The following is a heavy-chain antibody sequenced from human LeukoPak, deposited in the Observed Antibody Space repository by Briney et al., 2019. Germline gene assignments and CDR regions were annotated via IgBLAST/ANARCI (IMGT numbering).Heavy chain of an antibody. CDR1: GYSISSGYY. Sequence: SETLSLTCAVSGYSISSGYYWGWIRQPPGKGREWIGSIYHSGSTYYNPSLKSRVTISVDTSKNQLSLKLSSVNAADMAVYYCARQGGEGIVVVPAAMYATPAFAFDIWGQGTMVTVSS. CDR3: ARQGGEGIVVVPAAMYATPAFAFDI. D-gene: IGHD2-2*01. J-gene: IGHJ3*02. CDR2: IYHSGST. V-gene: IGHV4-38-2*01.